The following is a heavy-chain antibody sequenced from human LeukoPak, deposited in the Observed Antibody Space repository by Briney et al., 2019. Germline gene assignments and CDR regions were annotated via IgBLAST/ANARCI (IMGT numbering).Heavy chain of an antibody. V-gene: IGHV3-7*01. CDR2: INSDGSDI. J-gene: IGHJ4*02. CDR3: VRGGFFDGSRYYPDY. CDR1: GFMSSPYW. D-gene: IGHD3-22*01. Sequence: PGGSLRLSCVASGFMSSPYWMAWIRQSPGQGLQFVANINSDGSDINYVDSVKGRFTISRDNAKNSLYLQMISLRAEDTAVYYCVRGGFFDGSRYYPDYWGQGTLVTVSS.